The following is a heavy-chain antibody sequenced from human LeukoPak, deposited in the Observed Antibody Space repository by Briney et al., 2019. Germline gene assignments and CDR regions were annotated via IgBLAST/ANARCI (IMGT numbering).Heavy chain of an antibody. CDR2: IYYSGST. J-gene: IGHJ6*03. CDR3: ARETSQKGAHYMDV. CDR1: GGSISSNTYY. V-gene: IGHV4-61*01. Sequence: KPSETLSLTCTVSGGSISSNTYYWGWIRQPPGKGLEWIGYIYYSGSTNYNPSLKSRVTISVDTSKNQFSLKLSSVTAADTAVYYCARETSQKGAHYMDVWGRGTTVTISS. D-gene: IGHD3-16*01.